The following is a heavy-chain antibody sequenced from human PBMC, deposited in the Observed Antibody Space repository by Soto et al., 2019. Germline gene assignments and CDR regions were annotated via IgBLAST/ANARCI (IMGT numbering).Heavy chain of an antibody. CDR1: GFTFSSYA. D-gene: IGHD6-13*01. Sequence: SGGSLRLSCAASGFTFSSYAMSWVRQAPGKGLEWVSAISGSGGSTYYADSVKGRFTISRDNSKNTLYLQMNSLRAEDTAVYYCAKGLRAAAGLFYFDYWGQGTLVTVSS. CDR2: ISGSGGST. CDR3: AKGLRAAAGLFYFDY. V-gene: IGHV3-23*01. J-gene: IGHJ4*02.